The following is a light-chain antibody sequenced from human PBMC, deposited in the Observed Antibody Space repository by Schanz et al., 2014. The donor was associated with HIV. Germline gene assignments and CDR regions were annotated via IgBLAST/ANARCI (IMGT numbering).Light chain of an antibody. CDR1: SSNIGSNY. J-gene: IGLJ2*01. CDR2: RNN. V-gene: IGLV1-47*01. Sequence: QSVLTQPPSVSGTPGQRVIISCSGSSSNIGSNYVYWYQQLPGTAPKLLIYRNNQRPSEVPDRFSGSKSDTSTSLAISGLRSEDEADYYCATWDSILNAVVFGGGTKLTVL. CDR3: ATWDSILNAVV.